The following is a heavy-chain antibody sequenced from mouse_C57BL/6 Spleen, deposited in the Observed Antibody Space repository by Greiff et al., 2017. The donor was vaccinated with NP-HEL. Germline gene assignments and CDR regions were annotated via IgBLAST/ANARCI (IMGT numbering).Heavy chain of an antibody. V-gene: IGHV1-72*01. J-gene: IGHJ3*01. CDR3: ALYGNYPWFAY. CDR2: IDPNSGGT. D-gene: IGHD2-1*01. CDR1: GYTFTSYW. Sequence: QVQLKQPGAELVKPGASVKLSCKASGYTFTSYWMHWVKQRPGRGLEWIGRIDPNSGGTKYNEKFKSKATLTVDKPSSTAYMQLSSLTSEDSAVYYCALYGNYPWFAYWGQGTLVTVSA.